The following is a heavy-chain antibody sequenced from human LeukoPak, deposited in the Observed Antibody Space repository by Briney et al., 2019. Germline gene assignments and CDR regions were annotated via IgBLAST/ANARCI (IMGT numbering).Heavy chain of an antibody. D-gene: IGHD3-16*01. CDR1: GGSISSGGYP. CDR2: IYHSGST. Sequence: SETLSLTCAVSGGSISSGGYPWSWIRQPPGKGLEWIGYIYHSGSTYYNPSLKSRVTISVDRSKNQFSLKLSSVTAADTAVYYCARAFRARAFDYWGQGTLVTVSS. J-gene: IGHJ4*02. V-gene: IGHV4-30-2*01. CDR3: ARAFRARAFDY.